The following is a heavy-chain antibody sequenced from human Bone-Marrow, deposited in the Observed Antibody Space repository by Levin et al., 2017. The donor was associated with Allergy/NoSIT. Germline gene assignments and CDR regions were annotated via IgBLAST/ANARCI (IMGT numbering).Heavy chain of an antibody. CDR3: ARLGEGAMDV. D-gene: IGHD3-16*01. J-gene: IGHJ6*02. V-gene: IGHV5-51*01. Sequence: GESLKISCQGSGYSFTSYWVAWVRQMPGKGLEWMGIIYPGDSDTRYSPSIQGQVTISADKSTSTAYLQWSSLKASDTAMYYCARLGEGAMDVWGQGTTVTVSS. CDR2: IYPGDSDT. CDR1: GYSFTSYW.